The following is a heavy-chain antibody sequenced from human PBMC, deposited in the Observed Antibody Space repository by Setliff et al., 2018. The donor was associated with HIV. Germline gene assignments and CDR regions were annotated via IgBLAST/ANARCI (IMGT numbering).Heavy chain of an antibody. CDR1: GYMFIGYY. J-gene: IGHJ4*02. V-gene: IGHV1-2*02. Sequence: ASVKVSCKASGYMFIGYYIHWVRQAPGQGLEWMGWINPYSGGTNYAQKFQGSVTMTRDTSITTAYMELSRLISDDTAVYYCARGPTVGAADYWGQGTLVTAPQ. D-gene: IGHD1-26*01. CDR2: INPYSGGT. CDR3: ARGPTVGAADY.